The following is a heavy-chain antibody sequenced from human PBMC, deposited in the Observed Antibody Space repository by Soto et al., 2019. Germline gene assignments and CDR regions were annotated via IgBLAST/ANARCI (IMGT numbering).Heavy chain of an antibody. V-gene: IGHV3-30-3*01. CDR3: AKVSPMGYFFDF. Sequence: LRLSCAASGFAFNTYSMHWVRQAPGRGLEWVAVISYDGSNKFYADSVKGRFTISRDNSKNTLYLEMNSLRGEDTAVYYCAKVSPMGYFFDFWGQGTLVTVSS. J-gene: IGHJ4*02. CDR1: GFAFNTYS. CDR2: ISYDGSNK.